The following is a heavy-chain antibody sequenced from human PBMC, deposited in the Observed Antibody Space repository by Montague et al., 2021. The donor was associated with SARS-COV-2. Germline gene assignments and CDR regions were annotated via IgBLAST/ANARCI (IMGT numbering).Heavy chain of an antibody. D-gene: IGHD3-22*01. CDR2: IWYDGRNK. CDR3: ARDGATMIGVEDALDI. CDR1: GFTFSTYG. J-gene: IGHJ3*02. V-gene: IGHV3-33*01. Sequence: SLRLSCAASGFTFSTYGMHWVRQAPGKGLEWVAGIWYDGRNKYYADSVKGRFTISRDNSKNTLSLQMNSLRAEDTAVYYCARDGATMIGVEDALDIWGQGTMVTVSS.